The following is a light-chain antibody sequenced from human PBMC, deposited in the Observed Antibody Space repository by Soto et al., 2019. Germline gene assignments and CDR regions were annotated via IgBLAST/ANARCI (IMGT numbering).Light chain of an antibody. CDR3: QQSYSTPPWT. J-gene: IGKJ1*01. V-gene: IGKV1-39*01. CDR1: QSIVTY. CDR2: AAS. Sequence: DIQMTQSPSSLSASVGDRVTITCRASQSIVTYLNWYLQKPGKAPKLLIYAASNLQSGVPSRFSGSGSGTDFTFTISSLQPEDFATYFCQQSYSTPPWTFGQGTKVEIK.